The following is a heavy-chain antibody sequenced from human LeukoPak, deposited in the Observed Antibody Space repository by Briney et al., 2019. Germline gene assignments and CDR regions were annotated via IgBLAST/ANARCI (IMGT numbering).Heavy chain of an antibody. CDR1: GFTFDDYA. J-gene: IGHJ4*02. Sequence: GRSLRLSCAASGFTFDDYAMHWVRQAPGKGLEWVSGISWNSGSIGYADSVKGRFTISRDNAKNSLYLQMNSLRAEDTALYYCAKGRPAMFGDFDYWGQGTLVTVSS. CDR3: AKGRPAMFGDFDY. D-gene: IGHD3-10*02. V-gene: IGHV3-9*01. CDR2: ISWNSGSI.